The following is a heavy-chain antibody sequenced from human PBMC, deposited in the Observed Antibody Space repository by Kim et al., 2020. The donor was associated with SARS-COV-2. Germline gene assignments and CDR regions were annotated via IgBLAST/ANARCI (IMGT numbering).Heavy chain of an antibody. CDR2: INLSGAT. D-gene: IGHD2-2*01. CDR1: SGSFSNYY. CDR3: ARGPRTFSSGISCYRRPQITHDDYGMDV. Sequence: SETLSLTCVVSSGSFSNYYWSWIRQSPEKGLEWIGEINLSGATNYNPSLRSRVAISIDTSKNQFSLELTTVTAADTAVYYCARGPRTFSSGISCYRRPQITHDDYGMDVWGQGTTVTVSS. J-gene: IGHJ6*02. V-gene: IGHV4-34*01.